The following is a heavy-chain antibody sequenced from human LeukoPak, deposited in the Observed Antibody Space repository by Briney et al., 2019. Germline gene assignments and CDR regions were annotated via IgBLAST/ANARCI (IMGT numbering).Heavy chain of an antibody. D-gene: IGHD3-10*01. CDR3: ARGYYYRT. J-gene: IGHJ4*02. Sequence: PSETLSLTCTVSGGSVGSDNSYWNWIRQPAGKGLEWIGRIYADGSSTYNPSLKSRVTILVDTSKNQFSLRLSSMTAADTAVYYCARGYYYRTWGLGTLVTVSP. CDR2: IYADGSS. CDR1: GGSVGSDNSY. V-gene: IGHV4-61*02.